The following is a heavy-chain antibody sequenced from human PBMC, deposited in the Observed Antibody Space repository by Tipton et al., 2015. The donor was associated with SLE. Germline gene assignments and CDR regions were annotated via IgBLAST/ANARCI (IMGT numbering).Heavy chain of an antibody. CDR3: ASGSSGWGSFDY. V-gene: IGHV4-59*01. CDR1: GGSFSGYY. D-gene: IGHD6-19*01. CDR2: IYYSGST. Sequence: TLSLTCAVYGGSFSGYYWSWIRQPPGKGLEWIGFIYYSGSTDYKPSLKSRVTISIDTSKNQFSLKLSSVTAADTAVYYCASGSSGWGSFDYWGQGTLVTVSS. J-gene: IGHJ4*02.